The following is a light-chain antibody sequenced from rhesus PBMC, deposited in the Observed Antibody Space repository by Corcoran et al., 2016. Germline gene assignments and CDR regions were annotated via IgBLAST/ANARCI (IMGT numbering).Light chain of an antibody. CDR3: QHYYDNPPT. V-gene: IGKV1S12*01. J-gene: IGKJ1*01. CDR1: QNIYSN. CDR2: SAS. Sequence: DIQMTQSPSALSASVGDRVTISCRASQNIYSNLAWYQQKPGKAPKLLIYSASTLQTGIPSRFSGSGPCTDFTLPINSLQPEDSAAYYCQHYYDNPPTFGQGTKVEIK.